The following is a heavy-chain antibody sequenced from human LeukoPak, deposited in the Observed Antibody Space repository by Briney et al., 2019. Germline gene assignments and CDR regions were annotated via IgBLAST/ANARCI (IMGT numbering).Heavy chain of an antibody. CDR3: AKGLSQKKPSIAAANWFDP. D-gene: IGHD6-13*01. CDR2: IIPIFGTA. J-gene: IGHJ5*02. Sequence: SVKVSCKASGGTFSSYAISWVRQAPGQGLEWMGGIIPIFGTANYAQKFQGRVAITTDESTSTAYMELSSLRSEDTAVYYCAKGLSQKKPSIAAANWFDPWGQGTLVTVSS. CDR1: GGTFSSYA. V-gene: IGHV1-69*05.